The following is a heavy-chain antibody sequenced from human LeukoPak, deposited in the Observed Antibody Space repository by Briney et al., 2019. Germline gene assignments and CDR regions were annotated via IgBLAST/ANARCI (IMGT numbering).Heavy chain of an antibody. CDR1: KFSLSSYG. Sequence: GGSLRLSCAATKFSLSSYGIHWVRQAPGKGLEWVSSISSSSYIYYADSVKGRFTISRDNAKNSLYLQMNSLRAEDTAVYYCARAVSSSWYGTNYWGQGTLVTVSS. CDR2: ISSSSYI. J-gene: IGHJ4*02. D-gene: IGHD6-13*01. CDR3: ARAVSSSWYGTNY. V-gene: IGHV3-21*01.